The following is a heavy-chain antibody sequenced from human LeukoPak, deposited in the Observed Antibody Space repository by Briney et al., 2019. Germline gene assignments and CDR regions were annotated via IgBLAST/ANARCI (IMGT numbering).Heavy chain of an antibody. CDR2: MNPNSGNT. CDR3: ARETWIQLWFARYYYYGMDV. J-gene: IGHJ6*02. V-gene: IGHV1-8*01. D-gene: IGHD5-18*01. Sequence: GASVTVSFTASGYTFTSYDINWVRQATGQGLEWMGWMNPNSGNTGYAQKFQGRVTMTRNTSISTAYMELSSLRSEDTAVYYCARETWIQLWFARYYYYGMDVWGQGTTVTVSS. CDR1: GYTFTSYD.